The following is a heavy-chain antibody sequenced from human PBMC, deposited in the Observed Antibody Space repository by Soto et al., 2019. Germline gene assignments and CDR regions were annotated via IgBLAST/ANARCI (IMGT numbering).Heavy chain of an antibody. Sequence: GGSLRLSCAASAFTFSRYGMHWVRQAPGKGLEWVAVISNDGSKKYNADSVKGRSTISRDNSKNTLFRQMNSLRAEDTALYYCAKAEEPQWLVPFDFWGQGTRVTVSS. CDR2: ISNDGSKK. CDR1: AFTFSRYG. J-gene: IGHJ4*02. CDR3: AKAEEPQWLVPFDF. V-gene: IGHV3-30*18. D-gene: IGHD6-19*01.